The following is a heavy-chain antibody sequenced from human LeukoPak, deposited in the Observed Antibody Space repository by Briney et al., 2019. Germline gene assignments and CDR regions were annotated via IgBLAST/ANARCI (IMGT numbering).Heavy chain of an antibody. CDR3: ARADTAMAPLDY. V-gene: IGHV1-69*13. CDR1: GGTFSSYA. Sequence: ASVKVSCKASGGTFSSYAISWVRQAPGQGLEWMGGIIPIFGTANYAQKFQGRVTITADESTSTAYMELSSLRSEDTAVYYWARADTAMAPLDYWGQGTLVTVSS. CDR2: IIPIFGTA. J-gene: IGHJ4*02. D-gene: IGHD5-18*01.